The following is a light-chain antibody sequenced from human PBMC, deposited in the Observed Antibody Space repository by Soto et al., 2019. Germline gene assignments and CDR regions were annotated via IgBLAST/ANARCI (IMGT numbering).Light chain of an antibody. CDR2: GAS. CDR1: ETISHY. CDR3: QQSSSTPLT. J-gene: IGKJ4*01. V-gene: IGKV1-39*01. Sequence: IHMPQSPSSLSASVGARVTLTCRASETISHYLNWYQQKPGKAPKLLIYGASKLQSGVPSRFSASGSGTDFTLTIASLQAEDFATYYCQQSSSTPLTFGGGTKVDIK.